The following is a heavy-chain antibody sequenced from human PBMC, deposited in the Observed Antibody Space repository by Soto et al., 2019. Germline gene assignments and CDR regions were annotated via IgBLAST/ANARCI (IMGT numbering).Heavy chain of an antibody. CDR2: IIPIFGTA. D-gene: IGHD1-26*01. V-gene: IGHV1-69*13. J-gene: IGHJ6*02. CDR3: ARARPYGSTYYYGMDV. CDR1: GGTFSSYA. Sequence: ASVKVSCKASGGTFSSYAISWVRQAPGQGLEWMGGIIPIFGTANYAQKFQGRVTITADESTSTAYMELSSLRSEDTAVYYCARARPYGSTYYYGMDVWGQGTTVTVSS.